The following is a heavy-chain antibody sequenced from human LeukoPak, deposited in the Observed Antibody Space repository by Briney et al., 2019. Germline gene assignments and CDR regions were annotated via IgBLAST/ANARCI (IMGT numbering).Heavy chain of an antibody. Sequence: SETLSLTCTVSGDSISSGDYYWSWIRQPPGKGLEWIGYIYYSGSTYYNPSLKSRVTISVDTSKNQFSLKLSSVTAADTAVYYCAREGRVYCTNGVCSTFDPWGQGTLVTVSS. V-gene: IGHV4-30-4*08. D-gene: IGHD2-8*01. J-gene: IGHJ5*02. CDR2: IYYSGST. CDR3: AREGRVYCTNGVCSTFDP. CDR1: GDSISSGDYY.